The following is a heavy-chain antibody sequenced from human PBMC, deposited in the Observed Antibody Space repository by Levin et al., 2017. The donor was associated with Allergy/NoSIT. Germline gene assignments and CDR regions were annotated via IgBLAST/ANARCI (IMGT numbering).Heavy chain of an antibody. Sequence: AGGSLRLSCAASGFTFSSYEMNWVRRAPGKGLEWVSYISSTGSTIYSADSVKGRFTISRDNAKNSLCLHMNSLRAEDTAVYYCARQLGNFWSGYNYFDYWGQGTLVTVSS. D-gene: IGHD3-3*01. V-gene: IGHV3-48*03. CDR1: GFTFSSYE. CDR3: ARQLGNFWSGYNYFDY. CDR2: ISSTGSTI. J-gene: IGHJ4*02.